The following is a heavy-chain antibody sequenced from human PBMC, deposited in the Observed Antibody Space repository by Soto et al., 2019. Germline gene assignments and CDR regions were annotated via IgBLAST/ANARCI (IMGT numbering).Heavy chain of an antibody. D-gene: IGHD1-26*01. CDR2: INSDGSIT. CDR3: ARGQEGGSYFLAFDI. CDR1: GFTFSSHW. V-gene: IGHV3-74*01. J-gene: IGHJ3*02. Sequence: EVQLVESGGGLVQPGGSLRLSCAASGFTFSSHWMHWVRQVPGKGLVWVSRINSDGSITTYADSVKGRFTISRDNAKNTLYLQMNSLRAEDTAVYSCARGQEGGSYFLAFDIWGQGTMVTVSS.